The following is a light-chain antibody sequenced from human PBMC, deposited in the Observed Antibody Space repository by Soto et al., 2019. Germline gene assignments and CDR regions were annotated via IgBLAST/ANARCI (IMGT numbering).Light chain of an antibody. V-gene: IGKV1-5*03. CDR2: KAS. CDR1: QSISSW. Sequence: DIKMTQSPSTVSASVGDRVTITCRASQSISSWLAWYQQKPGKAPKLLIYKASSLESGVPSRFSGSGSGTEFTLTISSLQPDDFATYYCQQYNSYSQTFGQGTKVDIK. CDR3: QQYNSYSQT. J-gene: IGKJ1*01.